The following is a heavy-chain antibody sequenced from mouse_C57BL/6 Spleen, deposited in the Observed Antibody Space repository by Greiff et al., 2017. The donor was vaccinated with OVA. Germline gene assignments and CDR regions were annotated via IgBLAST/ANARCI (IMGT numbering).Heavy chain of an antibody. D-gene: IGHD2-3*01. CDR3: ARGGYDGYLYFDY. Sequence: QVQLQQPGAELVMPGASVKLSCKASGYTFTSYWMHWVKQRPGQGLEWIGEIDPSDSYTNYNQKFKGKSTLTVDKSSSTAYMQLSSLTSEDSAVYYCARGGYDGYLYFDYWGQGTTLTVSS. CDR2: IDPSDSYT. J-gene: IGHJ2*01. CDR1: GYTFTSYW. V-gene: IGHV1-69*01.